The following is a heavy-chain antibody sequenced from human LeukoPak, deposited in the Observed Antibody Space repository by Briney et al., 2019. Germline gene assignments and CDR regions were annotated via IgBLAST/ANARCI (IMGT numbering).Heavy chain of an antibody. Sequence: SGGSLRLSCTVSGFTVSSNSMSWVRQAPGKGLEWVSFIFSSTHYSDSVKGRFTISRDNSKNTLYLQMNCLRAEDTAVYYCARRAGAYSHPYDYWGQGTLVTVSS. J-gene: IGHJ4*02. CDR2: IFSST. CDR1: GFTVSSNS. V-gene: IGHV3-53*01. CDR3: ARRAGAYSHPYDY. D-gene: IGHD4/OR15-4a*01.